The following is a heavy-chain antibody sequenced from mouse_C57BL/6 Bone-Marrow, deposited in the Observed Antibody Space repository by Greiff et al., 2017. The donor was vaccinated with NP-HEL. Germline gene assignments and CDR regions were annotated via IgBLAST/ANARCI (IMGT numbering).Heavy chain of an antibody. CDR1: GYTFTSYW. V-gene: IGHV1-64*01. CDR2: IHPNSGST. CDR3: AREDYGSSPLDY. Sequence: QVQLQQPGAELVKPGASVKLSCKASGYTFTSYWMHWVKQRPGQGLEWIGMIHPNSGSTNYNEKFKSKATLTVDKSSSTAYMQLSSLTSEDSAVYYGAREDYGSSPLDYWGQGTTLTVSS. J-gene: IGHJ2*01. D-gene: IGHD1-1*01.